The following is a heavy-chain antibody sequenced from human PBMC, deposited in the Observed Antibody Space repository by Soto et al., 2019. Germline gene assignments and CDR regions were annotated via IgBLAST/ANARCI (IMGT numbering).Heavy chain of an antibody. J-gene: IGHJ4*02. D-gene: IGHD6-13*01. CDR1: GGSISSYY. CDR3: ARTAAADLIFDY. Sequence: SETLSLTCTVSGGSISSYYWSWIRQPPGKGLEWIGYIYYSGSTNYNPSLKSRVTISVDTSKNQFSLKLSSVTAADTAVYYCARTAAADLIFDYWGQGTLVTVSS. CDR2: IYYSGST. V-gene: IGHV4-59*08.